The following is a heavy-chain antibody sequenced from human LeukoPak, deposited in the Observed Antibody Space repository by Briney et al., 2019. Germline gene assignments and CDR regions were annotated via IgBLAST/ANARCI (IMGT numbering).Heavy chain of an antibody. CDR1: GFTFSNAW. J-gene: IGHJ6*02. CDR3: ARDDLTNYGDYGYYYYGMDV. D-gene: IGHD4-17*01. CDR2: IKQDGSEK. V-gene: IGHV3-7*01. Sequence: GGSLRLSCAASGFTFSNAWMNWVRQAPGKGLEWVANIKQDGSEKYYVDSVKGRFTISRDNAKNSLYLQMNSLRAEDTAVYYCARDDLTNYGDYGYYYYGMDVWGQGTTVTVSS.